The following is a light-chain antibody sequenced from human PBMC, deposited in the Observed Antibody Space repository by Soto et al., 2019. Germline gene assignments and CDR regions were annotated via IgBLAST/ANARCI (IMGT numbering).Light chain of an antibody. CDR3: QQYNNWPRT. J-gene: IGKJ1*01. CDR2: GAS. CDR1: QSVSSN. V-gene: IGKV3-15*01. Sequence: EIVMTQSPATLSVSPGERATLSCRASQSVSSNLAWYQQKPGQAPRLLIYGASTRATGIPARFSGSGSGTEFTLTISSLQSEDFAVYYCQQYNNWPRTFGQGTKVKLK.